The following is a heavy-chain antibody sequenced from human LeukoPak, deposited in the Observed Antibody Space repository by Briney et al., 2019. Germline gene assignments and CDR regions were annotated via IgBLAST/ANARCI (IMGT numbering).Heavy chain of an antibody. CDR2: IDSTGST. CDR1: GILVSSNY. V-gene: IGHV3-66*01. Sequence: PGGSLRLSCVASGILVSSNYMSWVRQAPGKRLEWVSFIDSTGSTYYADSVKGRFTISRDNSRNTLYLQMNSLRVEDTAVYYCARRERLGYSYGRGTLDIWGQGTMVTVSS. D-gene: IGHD5-18*01. J-gene: IGHJ3*02. CDR3: ARRERLGYSYGRGTLDI.